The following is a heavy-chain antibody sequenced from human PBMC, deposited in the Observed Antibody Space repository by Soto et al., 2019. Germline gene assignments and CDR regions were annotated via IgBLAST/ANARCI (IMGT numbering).Heavy chain of an antibody. Sequence: VQLQESGPGLVKPSQTLSLTCTVSGGSISSGGYYWSWIRQHPGKGSEWIGYIYYSGSTNSNPSLKSRVSISGGTSNNQFSLKLSSVTAADTAVYYCARGRGDGYNQHWFFDLWGRGALVTVSS. D-gene: IGHD3-10*01. CDR3: ARGRGDGYNQHWFFDL. J-gene: IGHJ2*01. V-gene: IGHV4-31*03. CDR2: IYYSGST. CDR1: GGSISSGGYY.